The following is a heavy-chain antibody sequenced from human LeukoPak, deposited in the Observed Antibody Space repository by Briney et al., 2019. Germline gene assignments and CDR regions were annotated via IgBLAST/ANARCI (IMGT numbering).Heavy chain of an antibody. CDR1: GFSFSTYT. V-gene: IGHV3-48*01. D-gene: IGHD3-3*01. CDR3: VKDQGYYDFWSGYEYFHH. CDR2: ISSSSSTI. J-gene: IGHJ1*01. Sequence: PGGSLRLSCAASGFSFSTYTMNWVRQAPGKGLDWVSYISSSSSTIYYADSVKGRFTISRDNSKNTLYLQMSSLRAEDTAVYYCVKDQGYYDFWSGYEYFHHWGQGTLVTVSS.